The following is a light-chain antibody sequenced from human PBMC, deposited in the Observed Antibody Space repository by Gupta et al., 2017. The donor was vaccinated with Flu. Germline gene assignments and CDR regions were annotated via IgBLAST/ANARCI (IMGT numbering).Light chain of an antibody. Sequence: SALTQPASVSGSPGQSITISCTGTISDVGGYDFVSWYQQYPDKAPKLMIYEVTNRPSGVSNRFSGSKSGNTASLTISGLQAEDEADYYCSSYTRTSTLDVFGTGTKVTVL. J-gene: IGLJ1*01. V-gene: IGLV2-14*01. CDR2: EVT. CDR3: SSYTRTSTLDV. CDR1: ISDVGGYDF.